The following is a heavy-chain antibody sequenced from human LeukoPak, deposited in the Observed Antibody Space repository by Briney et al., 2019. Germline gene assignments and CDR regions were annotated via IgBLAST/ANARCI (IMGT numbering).Heavy chain of an antibody. D-gene: IGHD6-6*01. Sequence: GGSLRLSCTVSGFTVSSNSMSWVRQAPGKGLEWVSFIYSDNTHYSDSVKGRFTISRDNAKNSLYLQMNSLRAEDTAVYYCSRPSSSFDYWGQGTLVTVSS. CDR1: GFTVSSNS. J-gene: IGHJ4*02. CDR3: SRPSSSFDY. CDR2: IYSDNT. V-gene: IGHV3-53*01.